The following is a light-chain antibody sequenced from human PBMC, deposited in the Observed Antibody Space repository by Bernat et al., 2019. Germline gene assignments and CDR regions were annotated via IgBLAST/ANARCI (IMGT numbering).Light chain of an antibody. CDR3: QKYNSAPPGLT. Sequence: DIQMTQSPSSLSASVGDRVTITCRASQGISNYLAWYQQKPGKVLKLLIYAASTLQSGVPSRFSGSGSGTDFTLTISSLQPEDVATYYCQKYNSAPPGLTFGGGTKVEIK. V-gene: IGKV1-27*01. J-gene: IGKJ4*01. CDR2: AAS. CDR1: QGISNY.